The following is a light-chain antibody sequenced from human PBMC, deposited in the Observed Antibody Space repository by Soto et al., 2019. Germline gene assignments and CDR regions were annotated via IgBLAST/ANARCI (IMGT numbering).Light chain of an antibody. J-gene: IGLJ2*01. CDR2: EVA. CDR3: SSYASSSTLV. V-gene: IGLV2-14*01. CDR1: SSDVGGYNY. Sequence: ALTQPASVSGSPGQSITISCTGTSSDVGGYNYVSWYQQHPGKAPKLMIYEVANRPSGVSTRFSGSKSGNTASLTISGLQAEDEADYYCSSYASSSTLVFGGGTQLTVL.